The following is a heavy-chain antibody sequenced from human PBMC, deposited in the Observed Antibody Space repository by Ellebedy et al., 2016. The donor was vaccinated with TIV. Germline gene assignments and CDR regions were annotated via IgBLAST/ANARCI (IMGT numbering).Heavy chain of an antibody. Sequence: MPSETLSLTCAVSGGSISSSSYYWGWIRQPPGKGLEWIGCIFYSGNTYYNPSLKSRLTISVDTSKNQFALKLSSVTAADTAVYYCARPAYPSSTGNGWFDPWGQGTLVTVSS. CDR2: IFYSGNT. V-gene: IGHV4-39*01. CDR1: GGSISSSSYY. D-gene: IGHD2-2*01. J-gene: IGHJ5*02. CDR3: ARPAYPSSTGNGWFDP.